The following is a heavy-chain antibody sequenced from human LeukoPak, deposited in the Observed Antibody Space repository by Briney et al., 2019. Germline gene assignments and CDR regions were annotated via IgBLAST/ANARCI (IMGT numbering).Heavy chain of an antibody. V-gene: IGHV4-34*01. Sequence: SETLSLTCAVQGASLRGSYWSWIRQPPGKGLQWIGQIDHSGSTHSIPSLKSRVTISLDTSQSQVSLKVNSVTAADTAVYFCARGGNGWYFDFWGRGTLVTVSS. CDR1: GASLRGSY. D-gene: IGHD1-14*01. CDR2: IDHSGST. J-gene: IGHJ2*01. CDR3: ARGGNGWYFDF.